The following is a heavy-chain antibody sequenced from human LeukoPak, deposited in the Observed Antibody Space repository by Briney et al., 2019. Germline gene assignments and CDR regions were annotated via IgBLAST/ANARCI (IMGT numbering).Heavy chain of an antibody. CDR3: VRDNPRCCGVVPANIDDY. CDR1: GFTFSRDS. CDR2: INGGGSPI. D-gene: IGHD2-15*01. V-gene: IGHV3-48*01. J-gene: IGHJ4*02. Sequence: GGSLRLSCAASGFTFSRDSMNWVRQAPGKGLEWVSYINGGGSPIYYADSVRGRFTISRDNVKNSLYLQMNSLRAEDTAVYYCVRDNPRCCGVVPANIDDYWGQGTLVTVSS.